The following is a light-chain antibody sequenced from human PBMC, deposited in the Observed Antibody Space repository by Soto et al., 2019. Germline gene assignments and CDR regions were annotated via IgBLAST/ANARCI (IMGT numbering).Light chain of an antibody. CDR3: QVWDSRSDHVV. J-gene: IGLJ2*01. CDR1: NLDTKN. CDR2: NDD. Sequence: SYELTQPPSLSEAPGQTVRVTCAGDNLDTKNVHWYQQKPGQAPVVVMYNDDDRPSGIPERFSGSNSGGTATLTISRVEAGDEADYYCQVWDSRSDHVVFGGGTKLTVL. V-gene: IGLV3-21*02.